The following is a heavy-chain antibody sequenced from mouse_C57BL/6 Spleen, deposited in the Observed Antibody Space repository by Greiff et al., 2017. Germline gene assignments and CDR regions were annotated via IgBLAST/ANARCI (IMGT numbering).Heavy chain of an antibody. CDR3: AREECGQLRLRAWFAY. CDR1: GYTFTSYW. J-gene: IGHJ3*01. CDR2: IYPGSGST. D-gene: IGHD3-2*02. Sequence: QVQLQQPGAELVKPGASVKMSCKASGYTFTSYWITWVKQRPGQGLEWIGDIYPGSGSTNYNEKFKSKATLTVDTSSSTAYMQLSSLTSEDSAVYYCAREECGQLRLRAWFAYWGQGTLVTVSA. V-gene: IGHV1-55*01.